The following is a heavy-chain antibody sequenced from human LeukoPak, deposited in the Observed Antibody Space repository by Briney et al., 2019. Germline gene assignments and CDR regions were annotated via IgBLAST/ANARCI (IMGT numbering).Heavy chain of an antibody. J-gene: IGHJ6*03. CDR2: ISSSSSYI. Sequence: PGGSLRLSCAASGFTFSSYSMNWVRQAPGKGLEWVSSISSSSSYIYYADSVKGRFTISRDNTKNSLHLQMNSLRAKDTAVYYCASEVFDILTGYYMDVWGKGTTVTVSS. D-gene: IGHD3-9*01. V-gene: IGHV3-21*01. CDR1: GFTFSSYS. CDR3: ASEVFDILTGYYMDV.